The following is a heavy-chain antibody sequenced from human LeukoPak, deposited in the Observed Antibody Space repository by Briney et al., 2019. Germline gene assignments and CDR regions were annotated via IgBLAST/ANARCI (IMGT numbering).Heavy chain of an antibody. J-gene: IGHJ5*02. CDR3: ARGNGVSGYSDDWFDP. D-gene: IGHD6-25*01. CDR2: INHSGST. CDR1: GGSFSGYY. V-gene: IGHV4-34*01. Sequence: SETLSLTCAVYGGSFSGYYWSWIRQPPGKGLEWIGEINHSGSTNYNPSLKSRVTISVDTSKNQFSLKLSSVTAADTAVYYCARGNGVSGYSDDWFDPWGQGTLVTVSA.